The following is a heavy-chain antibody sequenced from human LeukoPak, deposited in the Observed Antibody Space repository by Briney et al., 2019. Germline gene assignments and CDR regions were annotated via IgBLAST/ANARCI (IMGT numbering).Heavy chain of an antibody. CDR1: GFTFSSYG. Sequence: GGSLRLSCAASGFTFSSYGMSWVRQAPGKGLEWVSAISGSGGSTHYADSVKGRFTISRDNSKNTLYLQMNSLRAEDTAVYYCAKRQQGYFDYWGQGTLVTVSS. V-gene: IGHV3-23*01. CDR2: ISGSGGST. D-gene: IGHD6-13*01. CDR3: AKRQQGYFDY. J-gene: IGHJ4*02.